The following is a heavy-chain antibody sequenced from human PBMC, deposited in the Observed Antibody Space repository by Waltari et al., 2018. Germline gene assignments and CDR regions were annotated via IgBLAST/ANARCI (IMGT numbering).Heavy chain of an antibody. CDR1: GFRFGDYY. CDR2: ISSSGDTI. J-gene: IGHJ4*02. V-gene: IGHV3-11*01. D-gene: IGHD2-15*01. CDR3: TTGPKVVLYNY. Sequence: QVQLVESGGALVKPGGSLRLSCTASGFRFGDYYMNWIRQTPRKGLEWFSYISSSGDTIYYAASVKGRFTVSRDNAINSLFLQMNSLGVEDTAIYYCTTGPKVVLYNYWGQGTLVTVSS.